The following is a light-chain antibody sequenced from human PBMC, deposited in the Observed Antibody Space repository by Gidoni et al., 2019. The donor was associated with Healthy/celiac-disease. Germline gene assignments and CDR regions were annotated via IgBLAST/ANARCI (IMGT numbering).Light chain of an antibody. CDR3: QQLNSYPPCS. Sequence: DIQLTQSPSFLSASVGDRVTITRRASQGISSYLAWYQQKPGKAPKLLIYAASTLQSGVPSRFSGSGSGTEFTLTISSLQPEDFATYYCQQLNSYPPCSFGQGTKLEIK. J-gene: IGKJ2*04. CDR2: AAS. V-gene: IGKV1-9*01. CDR1: QGISSY.